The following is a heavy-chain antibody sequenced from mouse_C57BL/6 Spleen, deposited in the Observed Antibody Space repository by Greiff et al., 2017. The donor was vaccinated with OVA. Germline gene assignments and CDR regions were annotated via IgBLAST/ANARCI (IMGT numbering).Heavy chain of an antibody. CDR2: ISYDGSN. V-gene: IGHV3-6*01. J-gene: IGHJ4*01. CDR3: ARERAQATEAIGY. CDR1: GYSITSGYY. Sequence: ESGPGLVKPSQSLSLTCSVTGYSITSGYYWNWIRQFPGNKLEWMGYISYDGSNNYNPSLKNRISITRDTSKNQFFLKLNSVTTEDTATYCCARERAQATEAIGYRGQTASVTVSS. D-gene: IGHD3-2*02.